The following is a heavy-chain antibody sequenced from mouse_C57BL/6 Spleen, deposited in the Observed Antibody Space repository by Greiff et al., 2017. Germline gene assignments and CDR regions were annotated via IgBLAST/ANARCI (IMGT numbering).Heavy chain of an antibody. J-gene: IGHJ2*01. V-gene: IGHV1-80*01. CDR3: ARRTTVVDDFDD. D-gene: IGHD1-1*01. CDR2: IYPGDGDT. CDR1: GYAFSSYW. Sequence: QVQLKQSGAELVKPGASVKISCKASGYAFSSYWMNWVKQRPGKGLEWIGQIYPGDGDTNYNGKFKGKATLTADKSSSTAYMQLSRLTSEDSAVYVCARRTTVVDDFDDWGQGTTLTVSS.